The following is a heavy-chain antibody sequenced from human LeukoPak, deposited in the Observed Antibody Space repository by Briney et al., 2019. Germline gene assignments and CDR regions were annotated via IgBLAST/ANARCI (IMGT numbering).Heavy chain of an antibody. CDR1: GFTFSSYG. D-gene: IGHD2-21*01. CDR3: AINGCYRGVCAFDV. CDR2: ISNSAI. Sequence: GGSLRLSCAASGFTFSSYGTHWVRQAPGKGLEWVSYISNSAILYADSVKGRFTISRDNARNALYLQMNSLRAEDTAVYYCAINGCYRGVCAFDVWGQGTMVTVSS. V-gene: IGHV3-48*01. J-gene: IGHJ3*01.